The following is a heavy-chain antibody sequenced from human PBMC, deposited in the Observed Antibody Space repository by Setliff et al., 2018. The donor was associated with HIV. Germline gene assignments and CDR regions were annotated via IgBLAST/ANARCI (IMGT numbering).Heavy chain of an antibody. CDR3: ARSQLALHYWYFDL. J-gene: IGHJ2*01. D-gene: IGHD6-13*01. V-gene: IGHV4-61*05. Sequence: SETLSLTCIVSGDSISSARHYWGWIRQPPGKGLEWIGCVFYSGSTNYNPSLKSRVTISVDTSKNQFSLKLSSVTAADTAGDYCARSQLALHYWYFDLWG. CDR2: VFYSGST. CDR1: GDSISSARHY.